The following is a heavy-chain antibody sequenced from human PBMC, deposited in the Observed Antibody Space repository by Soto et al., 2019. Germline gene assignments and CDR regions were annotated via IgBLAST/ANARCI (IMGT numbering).Heavy chain of an antibody. D-gene: IGHD5-12*01. Sequence: PGESLKISCKTSEYNFAGYWIGWVRQMPGKGLEWLGIIFPGDSDTKYSPSFQGQVIISADKSIRTAYLQWSSLKASDTAIYYCARQSGMDVWGQGTTVTVSS. CDR1: EYNFAGYW. J-gene: IGHJ6*02. CDR2: IFPGDSDT. V-gene: IGHV5-51*01. CDR3: ARQSGMDV.